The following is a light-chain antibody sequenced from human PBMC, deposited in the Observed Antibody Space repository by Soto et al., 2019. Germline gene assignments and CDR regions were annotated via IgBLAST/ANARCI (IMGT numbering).Light chain of an antibody. CDR3: QHYNSYSEA. CDR1: QSVDIN. J-gene: IGKJ1*01. V-gene: IGKV3-15*01. Sequence: EIVLTESPATLSVSKGDRVTLSCRASQSVDINLAWYQQRSGQAPRLLIYGASTRATDMPGRFSGSGSGTEFTLTISSLQPDDFATYYCQHYNSYSEAFGQGTKVDIK. CDR2: GAS.